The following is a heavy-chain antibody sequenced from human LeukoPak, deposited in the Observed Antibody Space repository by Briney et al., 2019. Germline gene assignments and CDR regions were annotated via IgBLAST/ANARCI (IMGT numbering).Heavy chain of an antibody. Sequence: ASVKVSCKASGGTFSSYAISWLRQAPGQGLEWMGGIIPIFGTANYAQKFQGRVTITADESTSTAYMELSSLRSEDTAVYYCARDPYCGGDCYYDYWGQGTLVTVSS. CDR2: IIPIFGTA. J-gene: IGHJ4*02. D-gene: IGHD2-21*02. V-gene: IGHV1-69*01. CDR3: ARDPYCGGDCYYDY. CDR1: GGTFSSYA.